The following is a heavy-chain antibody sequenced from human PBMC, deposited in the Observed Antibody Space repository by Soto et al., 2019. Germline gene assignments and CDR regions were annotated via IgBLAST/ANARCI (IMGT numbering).Heavy chain of an antibody. CDR2: ISAYNGNT. CDR1: GYTFTNYG. CDR3: ARPYTYGSYCYLDV. Sequence: VQLVQSGAEVKEPGASVKVSCKASGYTFTNYGISWVRQAPGQGLEWVGWISAYNGNTNYAQRLQDRVTMTTDTATSTAYMELRTLRSDDTAVYYCARPYTYGSYCYLDVWGKGTTVTVAS. V-gene: IGHV1-18*01. J-gene: IGHJ6*03. D-gene: IGHD5-18*01.